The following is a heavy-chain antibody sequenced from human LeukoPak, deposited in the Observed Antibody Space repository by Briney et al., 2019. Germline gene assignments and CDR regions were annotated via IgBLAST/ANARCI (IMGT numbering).Heavy chain of an antibody. D-gene: IGHD1-1*01. V-gene: IGHV4-34*01. CDR1: GGSFSSYY. Sequence: SETLSLTCAVFGGSFSSYYWSWIRQPPGKGLEWIGEINHSGSTNYNPSLKSRVTISVDTSKNQFSLKLSSVTAADTAVYYCARLTAGTPDYWGQGTLVTVSS. CDR3: ARLTAGTPDY. CDR2: INHSGST. J-gene: IGHJ4*02.